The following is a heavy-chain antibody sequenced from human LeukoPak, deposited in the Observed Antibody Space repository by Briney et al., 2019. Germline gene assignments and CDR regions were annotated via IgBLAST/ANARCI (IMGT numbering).Heavy chain of an antibody. CDR1: GYSFTSYW. CDR2: IYPGDPDT. CDR3: ARLDPFRRLRYSPPLDY. D-gene: IGHD3-9*01. J-gene: IGHJ4*02. V-gene: IGHV5-51*01. Sequence: GESLKISCKASGYSFTSYWIGWVRQMPGKGLEWMGIIYPGDPDTRYSPSFQGQVTISADKSISSAYLQWSSLKASDTAMYYCARLDPFRRLRYSPPLDYWGQGTLVTVSS.